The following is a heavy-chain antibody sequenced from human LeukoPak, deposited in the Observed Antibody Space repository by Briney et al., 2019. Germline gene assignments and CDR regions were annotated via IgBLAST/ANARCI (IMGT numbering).Heavy chain of an antibody. CDR3: ARSGSGRLLDY. D-gene: IGHD6-19*01. J-gene: IGHJ4*02. CDR2: IYHSGST. Sequence: TGGSLRLSCAASGFTFSSYAMSWVRQPPGKGLEWIGEIYHSGSTNYNPSLKSRVTISVDKSKNQFSLKLSSVTAADTAVYFCARSGSGRLLDYWGQGTLVTVSS. V-gene: IGHV4-4*01. CDR1: GFTFSSYAM.